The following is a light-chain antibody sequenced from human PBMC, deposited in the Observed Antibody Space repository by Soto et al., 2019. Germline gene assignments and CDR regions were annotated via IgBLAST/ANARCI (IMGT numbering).Light chain of an antibody. V-gene: IGKV1-5*03. CDR2: KAS. CDR1: QSLGGL. CDR3: EQYHTELYT. J-gene: IGKJ2*01. Sequence: DIKMTQSPSSLVASVGDRVTITCRASQSLGGLLAWYQQKPGEAPKLLIYKASTLENGDPSSFSGSGSGTECTLTIRRRQPDDSATYLCEQYHTELYTFGQGTKVDI.